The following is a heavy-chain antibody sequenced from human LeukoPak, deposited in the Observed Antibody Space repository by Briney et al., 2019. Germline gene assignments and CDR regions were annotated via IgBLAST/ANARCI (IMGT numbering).Heavy chain of an antibody. CDR1: GYSISSGYY. Sequence: SETLSLTCTVSGYSISSGYYWGWIRQPPGKGLEWIGSIYRSGSTYDNPSLKSRVTISVDTSKNQFSLKLSSVTAADTAVYYCARLPRSFPYFDWFYTFDYWGQGTLVTVSS. D-gene: IGHD3-9*01. V-gene: IGHV4-38-2*02. CDR2: IYRSGST. J-gene: IGHJ4*02. CDR3: ARLPRSFPYFDWFYTFDY.